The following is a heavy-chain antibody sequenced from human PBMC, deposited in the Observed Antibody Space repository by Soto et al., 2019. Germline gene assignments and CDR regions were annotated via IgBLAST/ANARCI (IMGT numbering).Heavy chain of an antibody. Sequence: ASVKVSCKASGYTFTRYGISWVLQAPGQGLEWMGIINPSGGSTSYAQKFQGRVTMTRDTSTSTVYMELSSLRSEDTAVYYCARESLPAYCGGDCYPDYYYYGMDVWGQGTTVTVSS. D-gene: IGHD2-21*02. V-gene: IGHV1-46*01. CDR3: ARESLPAYCGGDCYPDYYYYGMDV. CDR2: INPSGGST. CDR1: GYTFTRYG. J-gene: IGHJ6*02.